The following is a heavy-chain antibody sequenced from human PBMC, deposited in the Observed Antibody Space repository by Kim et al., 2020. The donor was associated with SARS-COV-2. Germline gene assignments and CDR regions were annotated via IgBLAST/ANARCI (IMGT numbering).Heavy chain of an antibody. CDR2: INTNTGNP. J-gene: IGHJ4*02. CDR1: GYTFTSYA. Sequence: ASVKVSCKASGYTFTSYAMNWVRQAPGQGLEWMGWINTNTGNPTYAQGFTGRFVFSLDTSVSTAYLQISSLKAEDTAVYYCASERNITMVRGVIMPTQSFDYWGQGTLVTVSS. D-gene: IGHD3-10*01. CDR3: ASERNITMVRGVIMPTQSFDY. V-gene: IGHV7-4-1*02.